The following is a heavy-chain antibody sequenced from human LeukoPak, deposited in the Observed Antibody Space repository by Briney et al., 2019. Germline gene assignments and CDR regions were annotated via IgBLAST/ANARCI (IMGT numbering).Heavy chain of an antibody. D-gene: IGHD3-22*01. V-gene: IGHV4-59*01. Sequence: SETLSLTCTVSGGSISGYYWSWIRQPPGKGLEWIGYIYYSGSTKYNPSLKSRVTMSVDTSRNQFSLRLSSVTAADTAVYYCARGGLENGYHSNDGFDIWGQGTMVTVSS. J-gene: IGHJ3*02. CDR3: ARGGLENGYHSNDGFDI. CDR1: GGSISGYY. CDR2: IYYSGST.